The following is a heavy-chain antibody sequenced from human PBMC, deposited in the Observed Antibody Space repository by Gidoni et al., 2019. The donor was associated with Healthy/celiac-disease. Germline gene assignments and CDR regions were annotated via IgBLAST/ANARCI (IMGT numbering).Heavy chain of an antibody. CDR1: GGSISSYY. Sequence: QVQLQESGPGLVKPSETLSLTCTVSGGSISSYYWSWIRQPPGKGLEWIGYIYYSGSTNYNPSLKSRVTISVDTSKNQFSLKLSSVTAADTAVYYCARDLSGTGYMDVWGKGTTVTVSS. J-gene: IGHJ6*03. V-gene: IGHV4-59*01. D-gene: IGHD6-25*01. CDR3: ARDLSGTGYMDV. CDR2: IYYSGST.